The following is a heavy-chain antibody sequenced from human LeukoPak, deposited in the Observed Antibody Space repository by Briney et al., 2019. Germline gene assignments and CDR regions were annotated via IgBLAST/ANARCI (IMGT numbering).Heavy chain of an antibody. Sequence: ASVNVSCTASGYTFTSYYMHWVRQAPGQGLEWMGIIDPSGVSTTYAQKFQGRVTMTRDMSTSTVYMELNSLRSEATAVYYCARNHKIAARAENYYYMDVWGKGTTVTVSS. CDR2: IDPSGVST. CDR1: GYTFTSYY. J-gene: IGHJ6*03. D-gene: IGHD6-13*01. CDR3: ARNHKIAARAENYYYMDV. V-gene: IGHV1-46*01.